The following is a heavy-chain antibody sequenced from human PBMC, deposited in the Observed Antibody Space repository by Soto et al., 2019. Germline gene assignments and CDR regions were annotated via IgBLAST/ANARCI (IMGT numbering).Heavy chain of an antibody. Sequence: SETLSLTCTVSGDSIRDSFWSWVPQPPGKXLEWIGLVHHTGNTNYNPSLETRVTMLIDASANHFSLTLTSVTPADAAIYYCARGREDHVDHHFGHLFDSWGQGSLVTVSS. CDR2: VHHTGNT. CDR3: ARGREDHVDHHFGHLFDS. CDR1: GDSIRDSF. V-gene: IGHV4-59*01. D-gene: IGHD3-10*01. J-gene: IGHJ4*02.